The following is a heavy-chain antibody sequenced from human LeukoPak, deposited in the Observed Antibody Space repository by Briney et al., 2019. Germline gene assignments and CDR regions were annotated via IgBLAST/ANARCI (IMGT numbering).Heavy chain of an antibody. CDR3: ARGYSSSWYDYYYYMDV. CDR1: GASISSDY. V-gene: IGHV4-59*01. Sequence: SETLSLTCTVSGASISSDYWNWIRQPPGKGLEWIGYIYYSGSTNYNPSLKSRVTISVDTSKNQFSLKLSSVTAADTAVYYCARGYSSSWYDYYYYMDVWGKGTTVTISS. CDR2: IYYSGST. J-gene: IGHJ6*03. D-gene: IGHD6-13*01.